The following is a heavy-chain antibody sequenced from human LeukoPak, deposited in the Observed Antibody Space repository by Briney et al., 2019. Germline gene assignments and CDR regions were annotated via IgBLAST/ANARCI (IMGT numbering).Heavy chain of an antibody. CDR3: AKAGRGGAITMVRGVKGDYYYMDV. CDR2: ISSSGSTI. J-gene: IGHJ6*03. Sequence: QSGGSLRLSCAASGFTFSSYEMNWVRQAPGKGLEWVSYISSSGSTIYYADSVKGRFTISRDNAKNMLYLQMTSLRAEDTAVYYCAKAGRGGAITMVRGVKGDYYYMDVWGKGTTVTISS. CDR1: GFTFSSYE. D-gene: IGHD3-10*01. V-gene: IGHV3-48*03.